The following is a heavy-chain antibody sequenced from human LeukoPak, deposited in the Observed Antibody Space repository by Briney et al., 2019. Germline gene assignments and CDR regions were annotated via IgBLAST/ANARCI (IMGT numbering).Heavy chain of an antibody. CDR1: GGTFSSYA. CDR3: ARDLPDFSLRISSGGFDI. CDR2: IIPIFDTP. V-gene: IGHV1-69*05. J-gene: IGHJ3*02. Sequence: SVKVSCKASGGTFSSYAISWVRQAPGQGLEWMGGIIPIFDTPNYAQRFQGRVTITTDESTSTAYMELSSLRSEDTAMYYCARDLPDFSLRISSGGFDIWGQGTMVTVSS. D-gene: IGHD4-23*01.